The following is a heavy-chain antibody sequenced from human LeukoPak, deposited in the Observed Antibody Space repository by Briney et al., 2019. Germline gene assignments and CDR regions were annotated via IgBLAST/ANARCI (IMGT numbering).Heavy chain of an antibody. V-gene: IGHV4-34*01. J-gene: IGHJ4*02. Sequence: PSETLSLTCAVYGGSFRGYYWSWIRQPPGKGLEWIGEINHSGSTNYNPSLKSRVTISVDTSKNQFSLKLSSVTAADTAVYYCARGRLDRGYSYGYGPILDYWGQGTLVTVSS. CDR2: INHSGST. CDR3: ARGRLDRGYSYGYGPILDY. CDR1: GGSFRGYY. D-gene: IGHD5-18*01.